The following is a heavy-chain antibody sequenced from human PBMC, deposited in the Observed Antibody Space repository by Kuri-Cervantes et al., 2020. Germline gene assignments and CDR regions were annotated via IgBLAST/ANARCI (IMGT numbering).Heavy chain of an antibody. D-gene: IGHD3-10*01. V-gene: IGHV3-13*01. CDR3: SGGHYYYYMDV. CDR1: GFTFSSYD. J-gene: IGHJ6*03. CDR2: IGTAGDT. Sequence: GESLKISCAASGFTFSSYDMHWVRQATGKGLEWVSAIGTAGDTYYPGSVKGRFTISRENAKNSLYLQMNSLRAEDTAVYYCSGGHYYYYMDVWGEGTTVTVSS.